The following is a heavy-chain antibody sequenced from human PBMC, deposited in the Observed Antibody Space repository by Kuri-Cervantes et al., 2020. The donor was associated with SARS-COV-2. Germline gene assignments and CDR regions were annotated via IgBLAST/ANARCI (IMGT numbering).Heavy chain of an antibody. CDR2: ISYDGSNK. CDR1: GFTFTTYA. J-gene: IGHJ6*02. Sequence: GESLKISCAASGFTFTTYAMNWVRQAPGKGLEWVGLISYDGSNKYYADSVKGRFTISRDNSKNTLYLQMNSLRAEDTAVYYCAREGVVGATTYYYYGMDVWGQGTTVTVSS. V-gene: IGHV3-30-3*01. CDR3: AREGVVGATTYYYYGMDV. D-gene: IGHD1-26*01.